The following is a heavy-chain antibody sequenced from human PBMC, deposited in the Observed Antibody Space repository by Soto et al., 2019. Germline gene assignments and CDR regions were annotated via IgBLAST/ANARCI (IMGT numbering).Heavy chain of an antibody. Sequence: SETLSLTCTVSGGSISSSSYYWGWIRQPPGKGLEWIGSIYYSGSTYYNPSLKSRVTISVDTSKNQFSLKLSSVTAADTAVYYCARNWNYGGLVDYWGQGTLVTVSS. CDR3: ARNWNYGGLVDY. J-gene: IGHJ4*02. V-gene: IGHV4-39*01. CDR2: IYYSGST. CDR1: GGSISSSSYY. D-gene: IGHD1-7*01.